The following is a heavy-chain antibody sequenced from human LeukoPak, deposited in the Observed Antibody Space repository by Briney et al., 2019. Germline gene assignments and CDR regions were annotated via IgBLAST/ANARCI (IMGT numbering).Heavy chain of an antibody. CDR2: INHSGST. J-gene: IGHJ5*02. Sequence: PSETLSLTCAVYGGSFSGYYWSWIHQPPGKGLEWIGEINHSGSTNYNPSLKSRVTISVDTSKNQFSLKLSSVTAADTAVYYCARQIRWLRYWFDPWGQGTLVTVSS. CDR3: ARQIRWLRYWFDP. CDR1: GGSFSGYY. D-gene: IGHD5-12*01. V-gene: IGHV4-34*01.